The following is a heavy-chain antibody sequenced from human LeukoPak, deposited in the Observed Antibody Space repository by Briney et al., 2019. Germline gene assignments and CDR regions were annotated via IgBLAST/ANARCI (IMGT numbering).Heavy chain of an antibody. J-gene: IGHJ6*03. V-gene: IGHV3-11*01. Sequence: PGGSLRLSCAASGFTFSDYYMSWLRQAPGKGLEWVSYISSSGSTIYYADSVKGRFTISRDNAKNSLYLQMNSLRAEDTAVYYCASFYSSYYYMDVWGKGTTVTVSS. CDR2: ISSSGSTI. CDR1: GFTFSDYY. D-gene: IGHD2-21*01. CDR3: ASFYSSYYYMDV.